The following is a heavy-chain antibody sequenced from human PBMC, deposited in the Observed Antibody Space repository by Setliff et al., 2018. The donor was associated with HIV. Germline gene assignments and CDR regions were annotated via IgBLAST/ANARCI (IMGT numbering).Heavy chain of an antibody. CDR3: ARGIENFWSGYIR. V-gene: IGHV4-34*01. D-gene: IGHD3-3*01. J-gene: IGHJ4*02. CDR2: INHRGST. CDR1: GGSFSGYY. Sequence: PSETLSLTCGVDGGSFSGYYWSWIRQPPGKGLEWIGEINHRGSTNYIPSLKSRITISLDTSKNQFSLNLSSVSAADTAVYYCARGIENFWSGYIRWGQGTLVTVSS.